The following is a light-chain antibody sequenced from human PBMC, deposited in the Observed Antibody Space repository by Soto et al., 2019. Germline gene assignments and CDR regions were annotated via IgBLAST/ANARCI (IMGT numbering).Light chain of an antibody. V-gene: IGKV3-15*01. CDR2: GAS. J-gene: IGKJ2*01. Sequence: EIVMTQSPATLSVSPGERATLSCRASQNVNSNLAWYQQKPGQAPRLLIYGASTRATGIPARFSGSGSGTEFTLTISSLQSEDFAVYYCQQYNNWPLYTFGQGTKLEIK. CDR3: QQYNNWPLYT. CDR1: QNVNSN.